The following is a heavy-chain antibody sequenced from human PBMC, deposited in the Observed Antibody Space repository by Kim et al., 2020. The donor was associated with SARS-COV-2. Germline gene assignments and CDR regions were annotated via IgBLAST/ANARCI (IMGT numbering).Heavy chain of an antibody. V-gene: IGHV3-23*01. D-gene: IGHD3-10*02. CDR1: GFTFSSYV. J-gene: IGHJ3*01. CDR2: ITDGGGRT. Sequence: GGSLRLSCSASGFTFSSYVMAWVRQAPGKGLGAPGKVLEWVSAITDGGGRTYYSDSVRGRFTISRDNSKNTLYLQMNGLTAEETAVYYCAKKRHIRDV. CDR3: AKKRHIRDV.